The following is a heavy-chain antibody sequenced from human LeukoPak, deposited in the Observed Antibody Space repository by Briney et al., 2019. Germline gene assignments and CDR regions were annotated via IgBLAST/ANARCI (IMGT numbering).Heavy chain of an antibody. CDR2: ISWNSGSI. D-gene: IGHD3-10*01. V-gene: IGHV3-9*01. J-gene: IGHJ3*02. CDR1: GFTFDDYA. Sequence: PGGSLRLSCAAAGFTFDDYAMHWGRQAPGKGLGWVSGISWNSGSIAYADSVKGRFTISRDNAKNSLYLQMNSLRAEDTALYYCAKGLGASAEDAFDIWGQGTMVTVSS. CDR3: AKGLGASAEDAFDI.